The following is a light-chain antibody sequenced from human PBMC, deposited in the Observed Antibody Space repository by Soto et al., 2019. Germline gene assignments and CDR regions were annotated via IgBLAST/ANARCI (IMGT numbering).Light chain of an antibody. CDR3: QRFNTAPLT. V-gene: IGKV1-27*01. CDR1: QDISVY. J-gene: IGKJ5*01. Sequence: DIQMTQSPSSLSASVGDRVTITCRASQDISVYLAWYQQKPGKVPKLLIYSASTLQSGVPSRFSGSGSGTDFTLTIRSLQPEDVATYFWQRFNTAPLTCGQGTRLEIK. CDR2: SAS.